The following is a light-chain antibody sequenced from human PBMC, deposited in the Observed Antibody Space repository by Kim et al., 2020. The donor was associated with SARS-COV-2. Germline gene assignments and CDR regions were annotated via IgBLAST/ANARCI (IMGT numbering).Light chain of an antibody. Sequence: SLSPGERAPLSCRASQSVSSYLAWYQQKPGQAPRLLIYDASNRATGIPARFSGSGSGTDFTLPISSLEPEDFAVYYCQQRSNWPRTFGQGTKLEI. CDR2: DAS. CDR3: QQRSNWPRT. CDR1: QSVSSY. J-gene: IGKJ2*01. V-gene: IGKV3-11*01.